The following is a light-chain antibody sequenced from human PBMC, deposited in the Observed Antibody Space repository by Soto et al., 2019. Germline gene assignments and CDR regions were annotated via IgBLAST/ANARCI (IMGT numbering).Light chain of an antibody. V-gene: IGKV1-8*01. CDR3: QQYYSYSPT. CDR1: QGISSY. Sequence: AIRMTQSPSSLSASTGDRVTITCRASQGISSYLAWYQQKPGKAPKLLIYAASTLQSWVPSRFSGSGSGTDFTLNIRCLQSEDFATYYCQQYYSYSPTFGQGTNLEIK. J-gene: IGKJ2*01. CDR2: AAS.